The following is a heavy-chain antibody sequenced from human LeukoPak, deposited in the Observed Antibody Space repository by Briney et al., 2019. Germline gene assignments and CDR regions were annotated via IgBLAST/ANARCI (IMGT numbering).Heavy chain of an antibody. D-gene: IGHD3-10*01. J-gene: IGHJ5*02. V-gene: IGHV3-66*01. Sequence: GGSLRLSCAASGFTVSSSYMSWVRQAPGKGLEWVSVLYSGGSTYYADSVQGRFTISRDNSKNTVYLQMNSLRAEDTAVYYCGRDPSGSGANWFDPWGQGTLVTVSS. CDR2: LYSGGST. CDR1: GFTVSSSY. CDR3: GRDPSGSGANWFDP.